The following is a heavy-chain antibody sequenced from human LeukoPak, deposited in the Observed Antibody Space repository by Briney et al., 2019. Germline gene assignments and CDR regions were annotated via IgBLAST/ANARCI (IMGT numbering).Heavy chain of an antibody. Sequence: GGSLRLSCSASGFTFSSYAMHWVRQAPGKGLEYVSAISSNGGSTYYADSVKGRFTISRDNSKNTLYLQMSSLRPEDTAVYYCARVGGWEPQRGYFDYWGQGTLVTVSS. V-gene: IGHV3-64D*06. CDR2: ISSNGGST. CDR3: ARVGGWEPQRGYFDY. D-gene: IGHD1-26*01. CDR1: GFTFSSYA. J-gene: IGHJ4*02.